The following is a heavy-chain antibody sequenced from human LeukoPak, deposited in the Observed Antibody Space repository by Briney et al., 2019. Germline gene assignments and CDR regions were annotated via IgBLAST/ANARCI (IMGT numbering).Heavy chain of an antibody. J-gene: IGHJ4*02. D-gene: IGHD3-10*01. CDR3: ARNRITMVRGVIRQRGSFDY. CDR1: GGSISSSSYY. V-gene: IGHV4-39*01. CDR2: IYYSGST. Sequence: SETLSLTCTVSGGSISSSSYYWGWIRQPPGKGLEWIGSIYYSGSTYYNPSLKSRVTISVDTSKNQFSLKLSSVTAADTAVYYCARNRITMVRGVIRQRGSFDYWGQGTLVTVSS.